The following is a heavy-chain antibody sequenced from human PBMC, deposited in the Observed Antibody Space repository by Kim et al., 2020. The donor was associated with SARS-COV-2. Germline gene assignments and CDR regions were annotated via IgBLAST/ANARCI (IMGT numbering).Heavy chain of an antibody. Sequence: ASVKVSCKASGYTFTSYYMHWVRQAPGQGLEWMGIINPSGGSTSYAQKFQGRVTMTRDTSTSTVYMELSSLRSEDTAVYYCASAVVAASTGGDFQHWGQGTLVPVSS. CDR1: GYTFTSYY. J-gene: IGHJ1*01. D-gene: IGHD2-15*01. CDR3: ASAVVAASTGGDFQH. V-gene: IGHV1-46*01. CDR2: INPSGGST.